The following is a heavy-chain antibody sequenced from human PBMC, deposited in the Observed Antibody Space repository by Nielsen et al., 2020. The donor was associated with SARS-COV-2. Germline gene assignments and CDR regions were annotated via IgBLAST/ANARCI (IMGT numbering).Heavy chain of an antibody. D-gene: IGHD1-26*01. CDR1: GFTFDDYA. CDR2: ISWNSGSI. Sequence: SLKISCAASGFTFDDYAMHWVRQAPGKGLEWVSGISWNSGSIGYADSVKGRFTISRDNAKNSLYLQMNSLRAEDTALYYCASSTVGARYYFDYWGQGTLVTVSS. CDR3: ASSTVGARYYFDY. V-gene: IGHV3-9*01. J-gene: IGHJ4*02.